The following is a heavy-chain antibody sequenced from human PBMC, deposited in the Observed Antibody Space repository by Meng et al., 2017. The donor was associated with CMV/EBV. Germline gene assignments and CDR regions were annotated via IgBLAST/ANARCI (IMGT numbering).Heavy chain of an antibody. CDR3: ARDGRPTCSSTSCYTAYYFDY. Sequence: ASVKVSCKASGYTFTSNYMHWVRQAPGQGLEWMGRINPSGGSTSYAQKFQGRVTMTRDTSTSTVYMELSSPRSEDTAVYYCARDGRPTCSSTSCYTAYYFDYWGQGTLVTVSS. J-gene: IGHJ4*02. CDR1: GYTFTSNY. D-gene: IGHD2-2*02. V-gene: IGHV1-46*01. CDR2: INPSGGST.